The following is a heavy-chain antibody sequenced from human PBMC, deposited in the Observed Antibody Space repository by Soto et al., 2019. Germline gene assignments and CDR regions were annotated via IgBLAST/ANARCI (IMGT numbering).Heavy chain of an antibody. CDR1: GYTFTSYG. V-gene: IGHV1-18*01. J-gene: IGHJ4*02. D-gene: IGHD3-10*01. CDR2: ISAYNGNT. Sequence: ASVKVSCKASGYTFTSYGISWVRQAPGQGLEWMGWISAYNGNTNYAQKLQGRVTMTTDTSTSTAYMELRSLRSDDTAVYYCARDRVYYCSGSYYSSDYWGQGTLVTVSS. CDR3: ARDRVYYCSGSYYSSDY.